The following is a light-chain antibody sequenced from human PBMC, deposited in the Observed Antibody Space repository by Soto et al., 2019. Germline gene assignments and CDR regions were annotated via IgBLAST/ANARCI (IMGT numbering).Light chain of an antibody. CDR2: GNS. J-gene: IGLJ2*01. CDR1: SSNIGAGYD. CDR3: QSYDSSLSGYVV. Sequence: QSVLTQPHSVSGAPGQRVTISCTGSSSNIGAGYDVHWYQQLPGTAPKLRIDGNSNRPSGVPDLFSGSKSGTSASLAITGLQAEDEADYYCQSYDSSLSGYVVFGGGTKLTVL. V-gene: IGLV1-40*01.